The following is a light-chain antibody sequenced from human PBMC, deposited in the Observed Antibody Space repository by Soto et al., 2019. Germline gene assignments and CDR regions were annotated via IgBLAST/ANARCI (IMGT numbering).Light chain of an antibody. J-gene: IGKJ1*01. CDR2: DVS. CDR3: QQYNNRPPWT. V-gene: IGKV3-15*01. Sequence: EIVMTQSPATLSVSPGERATLSCRASQSVSSNLAWYQQKPGQPPSLLIYDVSIRATGIPARFSGSGSGTEFSLTITSLQSEDFALYYCQQYNNRPPWTFGQGTKVDIK. CDR1: QSVSSN.